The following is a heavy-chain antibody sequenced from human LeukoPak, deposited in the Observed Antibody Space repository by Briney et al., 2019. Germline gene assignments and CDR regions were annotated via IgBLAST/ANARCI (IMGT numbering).Heavy chain of an antibody. CDR2: IWDDGSNK. CDR1: GFTFSSCG. CDR3: ARGDYMDV. Sequence: PGGSLRLSCAASGFTFSSCGMHWVRQAPGKGLEWVAVIWDDGSNKYYADSVKGRFSISRDNSKNTLYVQVSSLRAEDTAVYYCARGDYMDVWGKGTTVTVSS. J-gene: IGHJ6*03. V-gene: IGHV3-33*01.